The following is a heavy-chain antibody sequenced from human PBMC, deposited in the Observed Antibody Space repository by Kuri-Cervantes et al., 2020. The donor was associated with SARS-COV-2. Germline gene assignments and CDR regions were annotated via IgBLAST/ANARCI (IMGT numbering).Heavy chain of an antibody. Sequence: GSLRLSCAVYGGSFSDYSWNWIRQTPGRGLEWIGKINHDGSTNYNPSLKSRVTISVDTSKNQFSLKLSSVTAADTAVYYCARGGKRFLEWLLYAYWGQGPLVTVSS. CDR3: ARGGKRFLEWLLYAY. D-gene: IGHD3-3*01. V-gene: IGHV4-34*01. CDR2: INHDGST. CDR1: GGSFSDYS. J-gene: IGHJ4*02.